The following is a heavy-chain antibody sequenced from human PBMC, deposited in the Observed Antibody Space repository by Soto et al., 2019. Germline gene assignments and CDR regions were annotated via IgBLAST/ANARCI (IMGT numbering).Heavy chain of an antibody. D-gene: IGHD3-16*02. Sequence: QVQLQQWGAGLLKPSETLSLTCAVYGGSFSGYYWSWIRQPPGKGREWIGEINHSGSTNYNPSLKSRVTISVDTSKNKFSLKLSSVTAADTAVYYCARARNDYIWGSYRQTFDYWGQGTLVTVSS. CDR2: INHSGST. CDR3: ARARNDYIWGSYRQTFDY. J-gene: IGHJ4*02. V-gene: IGHV4-34*01. CDR1: GGSFSGYY.